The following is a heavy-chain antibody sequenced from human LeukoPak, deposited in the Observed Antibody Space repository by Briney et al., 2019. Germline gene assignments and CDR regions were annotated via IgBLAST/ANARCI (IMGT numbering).Heavy chain of an antibody. V-gene: IGHV3-48*04. Sequence: GGSLRLSCAASGFTFSSYAMSWVRQAPGKGLEWVSYITSSSSTIYYADSVKGRFTISRDNAKKSLYLQMNSLRAEDTAVYYCASGRDPYGSGSYFFDIWGQGTMVTVSS. CDR1: GFTFSSYA. D-gene: IGHD3-10*01. J-gene: IGHJ3*02. CDR2: ITSSSSTI. CDR3: ASGRDPYGSGSYFFDI.